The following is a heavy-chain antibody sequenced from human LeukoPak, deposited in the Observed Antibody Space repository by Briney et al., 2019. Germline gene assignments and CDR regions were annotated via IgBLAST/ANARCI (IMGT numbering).Heavy chain of an antibody. CDR2: INPKTGGT. CDR1: GYTFTGYY. J-gene: IGHJ4*02. D-gene: IGHD1-14*01. Sequence: ASVKVSCKASGYTFTGYYMHWVRQAPGQGLEWMGWINPKTGGTSYAQKFQGRVTMTRDTSISTVNMELSRLTSDDTAVYYCARATAENDHWGQRTLVTVSS. CDR3: ARATAENDH. V-gene: IGHV1-2*02.